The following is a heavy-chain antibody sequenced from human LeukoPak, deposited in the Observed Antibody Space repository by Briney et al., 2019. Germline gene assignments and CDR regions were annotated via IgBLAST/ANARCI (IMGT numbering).Heavy chain of an antibody. CDR1: GFTFSSYA. J-gene: IGHJ4*02. CDR2: ISGCGGST. D-gene: IGHD3-22*01. Sequence: GGSLRLSCAASGFTFSSYAMSWVRQAPGKGLEWVSAISGCGGSTYYADSVKGRFTISRDNSKNTLYLQMNSLRAEDTAVYYCAKETYYYDSSGFVNPHFDYWGQGTLVTVSS. V-gene: IGHV3-23*01. CDR3: AKETYYYDSSGFVNPHFDY.